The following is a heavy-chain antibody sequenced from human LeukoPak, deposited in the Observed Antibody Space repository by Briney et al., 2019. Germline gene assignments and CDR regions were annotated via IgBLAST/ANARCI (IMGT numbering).Heavy chain of an antibody. Sequence: ASVKVSCKASGYTFTSCGISWVRQAPGQGLEWMGWISAYNGNTNYAQKLQGRVTMTTDTSTSTAYMELRSLRSDDTAVYYCARGRSSGWYTGEYYFDYWGQGTLVTVSS. CDR3: ARGRSSGWYTGEYYFDY. J-gene: IGHJ4*02. D-gene: IGHD6-19*01. CDR1: GYTFTSCG. V-gene: IGHV1-18*04. CDR2: ISAYNGNT.